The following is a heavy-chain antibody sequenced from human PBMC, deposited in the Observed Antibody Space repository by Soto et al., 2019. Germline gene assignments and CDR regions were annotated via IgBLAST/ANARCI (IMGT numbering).Heavy chain of an antibody. D-gene: IGHD5-12*01. CDR1: GFTVSSNY. CDR2: IYSGGST. J-gene: IGHJ6*03. V-gene: IGHV3-66*01. CDR3: ARSDAEYSGYDYEGSYYYYMDV. Sequence: GGSLRLSCAASGFTVSSNYMSWVRQAPGKGLEWVSVIYSGGSTYYADSVRGRFTISRDNSKNTLYLQMNSLRAEDTAVYYCARSDAEYSGYDYEGSYYYYMDVWGEGTTVTVSS.